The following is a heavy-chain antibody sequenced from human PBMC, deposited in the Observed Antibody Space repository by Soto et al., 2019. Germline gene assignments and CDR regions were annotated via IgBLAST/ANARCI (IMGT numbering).Heavy chain of an antibody. Sequence: GGSTYYADSVKGRFTISRDNSKNTVYLQLNSLRAEDTAVYYCAKDSPDLPYKDILTGFNWFDPWGQGTLVTVSS. CDR2: GGST. CDR3: AKDSPDLPYKDILTGFNWFDP. D-gene: IGHD3-9*01. V-gene: IGHV3-23*01. J-gene: IGHJ5*02.